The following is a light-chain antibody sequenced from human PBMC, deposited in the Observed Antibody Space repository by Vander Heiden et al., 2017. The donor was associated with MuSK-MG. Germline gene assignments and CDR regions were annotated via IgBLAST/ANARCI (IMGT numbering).Light chain of an antibody. J-gene: IGKJ1*01. Sequence: DIQMTQFPSTLSASVGDRVTITCRASQSISSWLAWYQQKPGKAPKLLIYQTFNLQSGVPSRFSGSGSGTEFTLTISSLHPEDVATYYCQQDHFYSRTFGQGTWVAIK. CDR3: QQDHFYSRT. V-gene: IGKV1-5*03. CDR1: QSISSW. CDR2: QTF.